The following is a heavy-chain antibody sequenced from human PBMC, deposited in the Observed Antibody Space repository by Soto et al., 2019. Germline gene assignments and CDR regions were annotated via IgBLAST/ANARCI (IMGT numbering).Heavy chain of an antibody. CDR2: IYPGDSTT. V-gene: IGHV5-51*01. CDR3: AGGGVRGVITRTRDYYGMDV. J-gene: IGHJ6*02. CDR1: GYSFTNYW. Sequence: GESLKISCKGSGYSFTNYWIGWVRQMPGKGLEWMGIIYPGDSTTRYSPSFQGQVTISADKSISTAFLQWSSLKASDTAMYYCAGGGVRGVITRTRDYYGMDVWGQGTTVTVSS. D-gene: IGHD3-10*01.